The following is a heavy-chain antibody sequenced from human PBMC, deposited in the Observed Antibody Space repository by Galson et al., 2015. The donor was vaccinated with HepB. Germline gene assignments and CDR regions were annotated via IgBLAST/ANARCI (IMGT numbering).Heavy chain of an antibody. J-gene: IGHJ4*02. D-gene: IGHD1-26*01. CDR1: GFAFSSYA. CDR2: VTGNGDST. Sequence: SLRLSCAASGFAFSSYAMTRFRQAPGKGLEWVSTVTGNGDSTFYSDSVKGRFTVSRDNSKNALYLHMTSLRAEDTATYYCARDERGRKYVAGTTGSPAWWGQGTLVTVSS. V-gene: IGHV3-23*01. CDR3: ARDERGRKYVAGTTGSPAW.